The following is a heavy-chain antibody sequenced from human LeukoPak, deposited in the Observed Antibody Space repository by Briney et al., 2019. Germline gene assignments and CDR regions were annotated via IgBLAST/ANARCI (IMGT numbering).Heavy chain of an antibody. CDR1: GYTFTGYY. V-gene: IGHV1-2*02. J-gene: IGHJ4*02. Sequence: ASVKVSCKASGYTFTGYYMHWVRQAPGQGLEWMGWINPNSGGTNYAQKFQGRVTMARDTSISTAYMELSRLRSDDTAVYYCARGLQTLSGYDLYYFDYWGQGTLVTVSS. CDR2: INPNSGGT. D-gene: IGHD5-12*01. CDR3: ARGLQTLSGYDLYYFDY.